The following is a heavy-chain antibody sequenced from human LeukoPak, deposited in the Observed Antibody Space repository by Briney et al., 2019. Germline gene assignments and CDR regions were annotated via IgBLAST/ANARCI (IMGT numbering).Heavy chain of an antibody. CDR1: GFTFSSYA. J-gene: IGHJ4*02. CDR2: ISGSGGST. V-gene: IGHV3-23*01. CDR3: AKGFGVVTPFDY. D-gene: IGHD3-3*01. Sequence: PGGSLRLSCAASGFTFSSYAMSWVRQAPGKGLEWVSAISGSGGSTYYADSVKGRFTISRDNSKIMLYLQMNSLRAEDTAVYYCAKGFGVVTPFDYWGQGTLVTVSS.